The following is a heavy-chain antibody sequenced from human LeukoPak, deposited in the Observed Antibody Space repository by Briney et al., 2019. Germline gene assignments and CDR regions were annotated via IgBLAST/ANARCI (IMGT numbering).Heavy chain of an antibody. CDR1: GYTFTGYY. Sequence: GASVKVSCKASGYTFTGYYMHWVRQAPGEGLEWMGWINPNSGGTNYAQKFQGRVTMTRDTSISTAYMELSRLRSDDTAVYYCAIGALYGGYSFDYWGQGTLVTVSS. J-gene: IGHJ4*02. CDR2: INPNSGGT. V-gene: IGHV1-2*02. D-gene: IGHD3-10*01. CDR3: AIGALYGGYSFDY.